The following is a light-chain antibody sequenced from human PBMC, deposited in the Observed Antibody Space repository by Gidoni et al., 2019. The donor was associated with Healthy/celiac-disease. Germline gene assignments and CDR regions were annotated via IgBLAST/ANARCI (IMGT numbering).Light chain of an antibody. CDR1: QSVSSN. CDR3: QQYNNWPFT. V-gene: IGKV3-15*01. J-gene: IGKJ3*01. Sequence: EIVLTQSPATLSVSPGARATLSCRASQSVSSNLAWYQQKPGQAPRLLIYGASTRATSIPARFSGSGSGTEFTLTISSLQSEDFAVYYCQQYNNWPFTFGPGTKVDIK. CDR2: GAS.